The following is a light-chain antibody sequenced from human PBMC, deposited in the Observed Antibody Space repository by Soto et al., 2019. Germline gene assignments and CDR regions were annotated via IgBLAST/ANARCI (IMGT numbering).Light chain of an antibody. CDR3: CSYAGSSTSPGV. CDR1: SSDVGSYNL. CDR2: EVS. Sequence: QSALTQPASVSGSPGQSITISCTGTSSDVGSYNLVSWYQQHPGKAPKLMMYEVSKRPSGVSNRFSGSKSGNTASLTISGLQAEDEADYYCCSYAGSSTSPGVFGGGTKLTVL. V-gene: IGLV2-23*02. J-gene: IGLJ3*02.